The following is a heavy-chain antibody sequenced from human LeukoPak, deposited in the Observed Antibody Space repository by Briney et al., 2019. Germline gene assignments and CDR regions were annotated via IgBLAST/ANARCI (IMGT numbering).Heavy chain of an antibody. CDR3: ARSYSFGYFDL. V-gene: IGHV1-18*04. CDR2: ISAYNGNT. Sequence: GASVKVSCKASGYTFTSYYMHWVRQAPGQGLEWMGWISAYNGNTNYAQKLQGRVTMTTDTSTSTAYMELRSLRSDDTAVYYCARSYSFGYFDLWGRGTLVTVSS. CDR1: GYTFTSYY. J-gene: IGHJ2*01. D-gene: IGHD6-13*01.